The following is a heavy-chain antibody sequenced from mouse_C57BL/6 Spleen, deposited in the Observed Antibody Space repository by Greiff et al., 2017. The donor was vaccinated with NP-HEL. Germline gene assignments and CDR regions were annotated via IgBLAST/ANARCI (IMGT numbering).Heavy chain of an antibody. CDR3: ARSEDYPAWFAY. D-gene: IGHD2-4*01. CDR1: GYTFTSYW. J-gene: IGHJ3*01. V-gene: IGHV1-64*01. CDR2: IHPNSGST. Sequence: VQLQQPGAELVKPGASVKLSCKASGYTFTSYWMHWVKQRPGQGLEWIGMIHPNSGSTNYNEKFKSKATLTVDKSSSTAYMQLSSLTSEDSAVYYCARSEDYPAWFAYWGQGTLVTVSA.